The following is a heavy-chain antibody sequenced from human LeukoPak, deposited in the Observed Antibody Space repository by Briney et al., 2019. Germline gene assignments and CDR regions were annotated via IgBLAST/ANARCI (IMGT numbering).Heavy chain of an antibody. CDR3: ASRGIQGFGGVIVPLPFDY. CDR2: TYYRSKWYN. Sequence: SQTLSLTCAISGDSVSSNSAAWNWIRQSPSRGLEWLGRTYYRSKWYNDYAVSVKSRITINPDTSKNQFSLKLSSVTAADTAVYYCASRGIQGFGGVIVPLPFDYWGQGTLVTVSS. V-gene: IGHV6-1*01. CDR1: GDSVSSNSAA. D-gene: IGHD3-16*02. J-gene: IGHJ4*02.